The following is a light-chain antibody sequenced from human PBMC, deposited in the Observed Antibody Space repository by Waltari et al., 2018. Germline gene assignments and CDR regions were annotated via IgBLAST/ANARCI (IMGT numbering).Light chain of an antibody. J-gene: IGKJ1*01. CDR3: QQLNSYPLT. CDR2: AAP. V-gene: IGKV1-9*01. CDR1: QDISSY. Sequence: DIQLTQSPSFLSASVGDRVTITCRASQDISSYLAWYQQKPGKAPQLLIYAAPSLQGGVPPRFSGSGSGSEFTLIISSLQPEDIAAYYCQQLNSYPLTFGQGTRVEIK.